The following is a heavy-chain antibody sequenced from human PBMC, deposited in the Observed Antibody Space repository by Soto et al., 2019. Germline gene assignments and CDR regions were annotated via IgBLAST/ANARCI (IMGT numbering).Heavy chain of an antibody. D-gene: IGHD3-22*01. CDR3: AAGDYYDSSGYYQTGY. CDR1: VITFTSTA. Sequence: GASVKPSSKACVITFTSTAVQWLRQARGQRLEWIGRIVVGSGNTNYAQKFQERVTITRDMSTSTAYMELSSLRSEDTAVYYCAAGDYYDSSGYYQTGYWG. CDR2: IVVGSGNT. J-gene: IGHJ4*01. V-gene: IGHV1-58*01.